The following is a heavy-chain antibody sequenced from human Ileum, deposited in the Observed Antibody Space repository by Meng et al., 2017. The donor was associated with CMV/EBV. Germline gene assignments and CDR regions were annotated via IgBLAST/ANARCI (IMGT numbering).Heavy chain of an antibody. V-gene: IGHV3-19*01. CDR2: VSWNGSRT. CDR3: ARESIAARRYFQADYYYYYGMDV. Sequence: GESLKISCAASGFTFSNSDMNWVRQAPGKGLEWVSGVSWNGSRTHYADSVKGRFIISRDNSRNFLYQQMNSLRPEDMAVYYCARESIAARRYFQADYYYYYGMDVWGQGTTVTVSS. J-gene: IGHJ6*02. D-gene: IGHD6-6*01. CDR1: GFTFSNSD.